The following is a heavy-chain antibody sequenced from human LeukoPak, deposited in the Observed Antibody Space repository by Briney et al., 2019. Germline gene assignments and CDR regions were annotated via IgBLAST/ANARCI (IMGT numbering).Heavy chain of an antibody. CDR2: IYYSGST. D-gene: IGHD3-22*01. V-gene: IGHV4-39*07. J-gene: IGHJ3*02. CDR3: ARGQYDRDAFDI. Sequence: PSETLSLTCTVSGGSISSSSYYWGWIRQPPGKGLEWIGSIYYSGSTYYNPSLKSRVTISVDTSKNQFSLKLSSVTAADTAVYYCARGQYDRDAFDIWGQGTMVTVSS. CDR1: GGSISSSSYY.